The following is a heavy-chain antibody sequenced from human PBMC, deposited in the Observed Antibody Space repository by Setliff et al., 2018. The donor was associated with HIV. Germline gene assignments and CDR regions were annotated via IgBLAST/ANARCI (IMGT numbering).Heavy chain of an antibody. CDR3: ARESLNLGELSSNPDASDI. D-gene: IGHD3-16*02. V-gene: IGHV4-39*02. Sequence: SETLSLTCTVSGGSLSSSNNFWGWIRQRPGKGLEWIGTTDYTGNADYNTSLKSRLTISVDTSKNQFSLKLNSVTAADTAVYYCARESLNLGELSSNPDASDIWGQGTMVTVSS. J-gene: IGHJ3*02. CDR1: GGSLSSSNNF. CDR2: TDYTGNA.